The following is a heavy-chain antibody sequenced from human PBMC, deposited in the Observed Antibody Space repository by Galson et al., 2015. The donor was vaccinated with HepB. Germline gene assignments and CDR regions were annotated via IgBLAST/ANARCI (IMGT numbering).Heavy chain of an antibody. CDR2: ISYDGSNK. Sequence: SLRLSCAASGFTFSSYGMHWVRQAPGKGLEWVAVISYDGSNKYYADSVKGRFTISRDNSKNTLYLQMNSLRAEDTAVYYCAKDSQDSSGWYGVYYYGMDVWGQGTTVTVSS. J-gene: IGHJ6*02. D-gene: IGHD6-19*01. V-gene: IGHV3-30*18. CDR3: AKDSQDSSGWYGVYYYGMDV. CDR1: GFTFSSYG.